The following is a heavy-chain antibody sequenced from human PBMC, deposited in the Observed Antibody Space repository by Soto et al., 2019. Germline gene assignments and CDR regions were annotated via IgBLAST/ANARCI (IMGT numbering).Heavy chain of an antibody. J-gene: IGHJ5*02. D-gene: IGHD2-15*01. CDR3: ARAVDTAMVAGVVVVVAATPWFDP. CDR1: GGSISSYY. CDR2: IYYSGST. V-gene: IGHV4-59*01. Sequence: SETLSLTCTVSGGSISSYYWSWIRQPPGKGLEWIGYIYYSGSTNYNPSLKSRVTISVDTSKNQFSLKLSSVTAADTAVYYCARAVDTAMVAGVVVVVAATPWFDPWGQGTLVTVSS.